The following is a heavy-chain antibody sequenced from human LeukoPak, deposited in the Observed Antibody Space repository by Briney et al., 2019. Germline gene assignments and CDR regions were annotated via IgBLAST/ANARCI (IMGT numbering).Heavy chain of an antibody. J-gene: IGHJ6*02. CDR1: RFIFSGYS. D-gene: IGHD5-12*01. CDR2: ISESSSHT. Sequence: GGSLRLSCADSRFIFSGYSMNWVRQAPGKGLEWVSYISESSSHTYYAASVKGRFTISRGNAKNSLYLQMNSLRADDTGIYYCARDRAPRARIGGMDVWGQGTTVIVSS. V-gene: IGHV3-21*06. CDR3: ARDRAPRARIGGMDV.